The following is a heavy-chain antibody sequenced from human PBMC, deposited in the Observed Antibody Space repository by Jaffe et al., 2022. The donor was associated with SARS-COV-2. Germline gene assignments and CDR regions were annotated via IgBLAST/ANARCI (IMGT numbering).Heavy chain of an antibody. CDR1: GFTFSSYS. V-gene: IGHV3-21*01. J-gene: IGHJ3*02. Sequence: EVQLVESGGGLVKPGGSLRLSCAASGFTFSSYSMNWVRQAPGKGLEWVSSISSSSSYIYYADSVKGRFTISRDNAKNSLYLQMNSLRAEDTAVYYCARLNYDSRKNDAFDIWGQGTMVTVSS. CDR2: ISSSSSYI. CDR3: ARLNYDSRKNDAFDI. D-gene: IGHD3-22*01.